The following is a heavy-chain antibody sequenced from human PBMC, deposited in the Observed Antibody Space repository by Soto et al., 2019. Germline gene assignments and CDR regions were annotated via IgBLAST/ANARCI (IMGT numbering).Heavy chain of an antibody. J-gene: IGHJ6*03. D-gene: IGHD3-3*01. CDR2: ISYSGRT. CDR1: GGSISSYY. Sequence: PSETLSLTCTVSGGSISSYYWSWIRQPPGKGLEWIGYISYSGRTNYNPSLKSRVTMSVDTSRNLFSLKLNSVTAADTAVYYCARSYYDFWSTSVYYYMDVWGKGTTVTVSS. CDR3: ARSYYDFWSTSVYYYMDV. V-gene: IGHV4-59*01.